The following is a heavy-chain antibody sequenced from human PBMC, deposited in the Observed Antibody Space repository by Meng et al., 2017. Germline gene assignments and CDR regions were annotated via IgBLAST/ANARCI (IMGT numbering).Heavy chain of an antibody. Sequence: GSLRLSCTVSGGSISSSSYYWGWIRQHPGKGLEWIGSIYYSGSTYYNPSLKSRVTISVDTSKNQFSLKLSSVTAADTAVYYCARDRVVRGLSYYYYGMDVWGQGNTVNGAS. V-gene: IGHV4-39*07. CDR1: GGSISSSSYY. CDR3: ARDRVVRGLSYYYYGMDV. J-gene: IGHJ6*01. CDR2: IYYSGST. D-gene: IGHD3-10*01.